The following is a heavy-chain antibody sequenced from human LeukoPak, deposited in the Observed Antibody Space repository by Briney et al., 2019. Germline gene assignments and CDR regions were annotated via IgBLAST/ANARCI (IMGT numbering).Heavy chain of an antibody. J-gene: IGHJ4*02. CDR1: GYTFTSYD. D-gene: IGHD6-13*01. CDR2: MNPNSGST. CDR3: ARYGSGVGSSWLGFDY. Sequence: ASVKVSCKASGYTFTSYDINWVRQATGQGLEWMGWMNPNSGSTGYAQKFQGRVTMTRNTSISTAYMELSSLRSEDTAVYYCARYGSGVGSSWLGFDYWGQGTLVTVSS. V-gene: IGHV1-8*01.